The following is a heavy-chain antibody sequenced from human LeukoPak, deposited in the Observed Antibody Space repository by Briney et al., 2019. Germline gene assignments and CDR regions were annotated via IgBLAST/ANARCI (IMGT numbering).Heavy chain of an antibody. J-gene: IGHJ3*02. D-gene: IGHD2-2*01. CDR1: GGSFSGYY. CDR3: ARIRNKKIPAAITHHAFDI. V-gene: IGHV4-34*01. CDR2: INHSGST. Sequence: SETLSLTCAVYGGSFSGYYWSWIRQPPGKGLEWIGEINHSGSTNYNPSLKSRVTISVDTSKNQFSLKLSSVTAADTAVYYCARIRNKKIPAAITHHAFDIWGQGTMVTVSS.